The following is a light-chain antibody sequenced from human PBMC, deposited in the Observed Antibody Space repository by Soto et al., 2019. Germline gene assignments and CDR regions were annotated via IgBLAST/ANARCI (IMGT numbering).Light chain of an antibody. CDR3: SSYGGNIWV. Sequence: QSALTQPPSASGSPGQSVTISCTGTSSDIGSYDYVSWYQQFPGKAPKLMIYEVNKRPSGVPARFSGSKSGNTASLTVSGLQAEDEADYYCSSYGGNIWVFGGGTKLTVL. CDR2: EVN. CDR1: SSDIGSYDY. V-gene: IGLV2-8*01. J-gene: IGLJ3*02.